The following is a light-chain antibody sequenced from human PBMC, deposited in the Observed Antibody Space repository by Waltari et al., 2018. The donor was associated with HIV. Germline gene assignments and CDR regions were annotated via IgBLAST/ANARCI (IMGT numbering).Light chain of an antibody. CDR3: QTWDTGIRV. V-gene: IGLV4-69*01. J-gene: IGLJ3*02. CDR2: VNDDGSH. CDR1: SGHSNYA. Sequence: QPVVTQSPSASASLGASVKLTCTLSSGHSNYAIAWHQQQPEKGPRYLMTVNDDGSHSKGDGIPDRFSGSSSGDERYLSISSLQSEDEADYYCQTWDTGIRVFGGGTKLTVL.